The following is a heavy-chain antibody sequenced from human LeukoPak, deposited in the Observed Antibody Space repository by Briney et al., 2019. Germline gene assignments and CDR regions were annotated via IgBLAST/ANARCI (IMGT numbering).Heavy chain of an antibody. CDR2: IYPGDSDT. D-gene: IGHD5-18*01. CDR3: ARAAWIQLWPDY. J-gene: IGHJ4*02. Sequence: GESLKISCEASGYSLTTYWIGWVRQMPGKGLEWMGIIYPGDSDTRYSPSFQGQVTISADKSISTAYLQWSSLKASDTAMYYCARAAWIQLWPDYWGQGTLVTVSS. V-gene: IGHV5-51*01. CDR1: GYSLTTYW.